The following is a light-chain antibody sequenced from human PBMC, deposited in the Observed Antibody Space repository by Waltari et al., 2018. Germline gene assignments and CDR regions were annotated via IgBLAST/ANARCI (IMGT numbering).Light chain of an antibody. V-gene: IGLV3-19*01. J-gene: IGLJ2*01. CDR2: GKN. CDR3: NSRDISGDVI. CDR1: SLRTYY. Sequence: SSELTQDPTMSVALGQTVRITCQGDSLRTYYGSWCRQKPGQAPILVIYGKNNRPSGLTDRFSASSSGNTASLTITGAQAEDEAVYYCNSRDISGDVIFGGGTKLTVL.